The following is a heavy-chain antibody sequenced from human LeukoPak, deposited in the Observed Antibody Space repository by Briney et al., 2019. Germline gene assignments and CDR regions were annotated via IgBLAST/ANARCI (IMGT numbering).Heavy chain of an antibody. CDR1: GFTFSSYS. J-gene: IGHJ4*02. V-gene: IGHV3-21*01. CDR3: ARDLGTVTTPFDY. CDR2: ISSSSSYI. Sequence: GGSLRLSCAASGFTFSSYSMNWVRQAPGKGLEWVSSISSSSSYIYYADSVKGRFTISRDNAKNSLYLQMNSPRAEDTAVYYCARDLGTVTTPFDYWGQGTLVTVSS. D-gene: IGHD4-17*01.